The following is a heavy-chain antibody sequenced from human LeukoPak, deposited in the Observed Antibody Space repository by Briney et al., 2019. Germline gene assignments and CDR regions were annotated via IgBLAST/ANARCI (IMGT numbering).Heavy chain of an antibody. V-gene: IGHV1-46*01. D-gene: IGHD3-10*01. J-gene: IGHJ6*02. CDR2: INPSGGST. Sequence: VASVKVSCKASGYTFTSYYMHWVRQAPGQGLEWMGIINPSGGSTSYAQKFQGRVTMTRDTSTSTVYMELSSLRSEDTAVYYCASPRDTMVRGGSYYYYGMDVWGQGTTVTVSS. CDR1: GYTFTSYY. CDR3: ASPRDTMVRGGSYYYYGMDV.